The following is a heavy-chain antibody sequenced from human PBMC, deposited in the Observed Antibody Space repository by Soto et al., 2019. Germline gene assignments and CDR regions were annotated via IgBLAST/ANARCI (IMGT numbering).Heavy chain of an antibody. V-gene: IGHV6-1*01. CDR3: ARVGDNTGWFDY. D-gene: IGHD6-19*01. J-gene: IGHJ4*02. CDR1: GDSVSSNIAV. Sequence: SQTLSLTCAISGDSVSSNIAVWSWIRQSPSRGLEWLGRTYYRSKWYQDYAVSMRGRITISPDTSKNQVSLQLNSVTPEDAAVYYCARVGDNTGWFDYWGQGTLVTVSS. CDR2: TYYRSKWYQ.